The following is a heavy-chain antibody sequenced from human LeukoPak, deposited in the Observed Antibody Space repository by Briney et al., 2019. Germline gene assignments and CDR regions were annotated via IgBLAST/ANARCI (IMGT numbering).Heavy chain of an antibody. V-gene: IGHV4-39*07. CDR2: IFRSGDT. CDR1: NAAISSGDYY. J-gene: IGHJ4*02. CDR3: ARDLGGYSYGLEADY. D-gene: IGHD5-18*01. Sequence: SETLSLTCTVSNAAISSGDYYWNWIRQPPGKGLEWIGSIFRSGDTYYNPSLKSRVTISLDTSKSQFSLKLTSVTAADTAVYYCARDLGGYSYGLEADYWGQGTLVTVSS.